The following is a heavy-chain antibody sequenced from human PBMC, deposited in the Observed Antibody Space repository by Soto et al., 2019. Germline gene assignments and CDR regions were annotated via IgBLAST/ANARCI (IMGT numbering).Heavy chain of an antibody. D-gene: IGHD4-17*01. CDR3: AKALTTVTSNCFDS. CDR1: GFTFSSYA. J-gene: IGHJ5*01. CDR2: IRGSGGST. Sequence: EVQLLESGGGLVQPGGSLRLSCAASGFTFSSYAMSWFRQAPGKGLEWVSSIRGSGGSTYYADSVKGRVTISRDSSKNTLSLQINSLRIEDTALYYCAKALTTVTSNCFDSWGQGTLVTFSS. V-gene: IGHV3-23*01.